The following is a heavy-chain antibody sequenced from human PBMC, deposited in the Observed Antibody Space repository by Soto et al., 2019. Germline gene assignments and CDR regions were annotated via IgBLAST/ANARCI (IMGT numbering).Heavy chain of an antibody. V-gene: IGHV4-34*01. Sequence: QLQQWGAGLLKPSETLSLTCVFSGGSFSTYYYNWIRQSPGKGLEWIGEINHSGSNNYSPSLKSRVTMSLDTSKNQFSLKLTSVTAADTAVYYCARGGSNDWQVAFDIWGQGTMVTVSS. CDR3: ARGGSNDWQVAFDI. CDR2: INHSGSN. CDR1: GGSFSTYY. J-gene: IGHJ3*02. D-gene: IGHD3-9*01.